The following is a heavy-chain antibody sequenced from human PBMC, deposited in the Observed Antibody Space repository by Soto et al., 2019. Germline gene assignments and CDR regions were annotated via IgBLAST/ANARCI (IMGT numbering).Heavy chain of an antibody. J-gene: IGHJ5*02. Sequence: PGESLKISCQGSGYNFASFWIAWVRQMPGKGLEWMGIIYPGDSDTRYSPSFQGQVTISADKSISTAYLQWSSLKVSDTAIYYCARHGGIGPRLNYFDPWGQGTQVTVSS. CDR3: ARHGGIGPRLNYFDP. D-gene: IGHD6-13*01. CDR2: IYPGDSDT. CDR1: GYNFASFW. V-gene: IGHV5-51*01.